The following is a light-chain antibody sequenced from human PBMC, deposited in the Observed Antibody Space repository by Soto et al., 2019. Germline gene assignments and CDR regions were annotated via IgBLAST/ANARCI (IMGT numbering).Light chain of an antibody. CDR2: EVR. V-gene: IGLV2-14*01. CDR3: SSYTDNTTPA. CDR1: SSDVGGYAY. Sequence: QSALTQPASVSGSPGQSITITCTGTSSDVGGYAYVSWYQQYPGKAPKLVISEVRNRPSGISHRFSGSRSGNAASLTISGLQAEDEADYYCSSYTDNTTPAFGGGTKLTVL. J-gene: IGLJ2*01.